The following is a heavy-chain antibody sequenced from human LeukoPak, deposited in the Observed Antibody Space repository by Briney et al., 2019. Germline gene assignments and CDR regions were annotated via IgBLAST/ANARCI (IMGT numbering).Heavy chain of an antibody. V-gene: IGHV1-2*02. Sequence: ASVKVSCKASGYSFTGYFIHWVRQAPGQGLEWMGCIDPNSGDTKYAQKFQGRVSMPRDTSTRTAYMELSRLKSDDTAVYFCARSGSTGYSLDYWGQGTLVTVSS. J-gene: IGHJ4*02. CDR3: ARSGSTGYSLDY. D-gene: IGHD3-22*01. CDR2: IDPNSGDT. CDR1: GYSFTGYF.